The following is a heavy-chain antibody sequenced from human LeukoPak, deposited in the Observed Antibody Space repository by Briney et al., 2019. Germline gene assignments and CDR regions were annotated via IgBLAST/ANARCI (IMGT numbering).Heavy chain of an antibody. CDR1: GGSISSYS. CDR2: IYYSGST. V-gene: IGHV4-59*01. Sequence: AETLSLTCTVSGGSISSYSWSWIRQPPGKGLEWIGYIYYSGSTNYTPSHKSRVTISVDTSKNQCSLTLSSVSAADTAVYYCARASRELWSKYYFDYWGQGTLVTVSS. CDR3: ARASRELWSKYYFDY. J-gene: IGHJ4*02. D-gene: IGHD3-10*01.